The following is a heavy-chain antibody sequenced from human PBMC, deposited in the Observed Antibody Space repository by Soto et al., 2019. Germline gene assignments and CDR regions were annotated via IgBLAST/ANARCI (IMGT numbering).Heavy chain of an antibody. V-gene: IGHV3-7*03. J-gene: IGHJ4*02. D-gene: IGHD6-6*01. CDR3: ARSIEARLPYFDY. CDR1: VVSFNLDH. Sequence: GGSLRLACDVAVVSFNLDHMTWVRHAPGKGLEGVANIHRDXSEKYYVDCVKGRFTISRDNAKNSLYLQIDSLRAEDTAIYYCARSIEARLPYFDYGGQGTLVTVSS. CDR2: IHRDXSEK.